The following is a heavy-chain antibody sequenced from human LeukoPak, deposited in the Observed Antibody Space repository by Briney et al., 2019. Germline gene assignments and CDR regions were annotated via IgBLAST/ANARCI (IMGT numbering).Heavy chain of an antibody. J-gene: IGHJ4*02. Sequence: GGSLRLSCAASGFTFSSYAMSWVRQAPGKGLEWVSAISGSGGSTYYADSVKGRFTISRDNSKNTLYLQMISLRAEDTAVYYCARVRYRLVITPYYFDYWGQGTLVTVSS. CDR1: GFTFSSYA. D-gene: IGHD3-9*01. CDR3: ARVRYRLVITPYYFDY. V-gene: IGHV3-23*01. CDR2: ISGSGGST.